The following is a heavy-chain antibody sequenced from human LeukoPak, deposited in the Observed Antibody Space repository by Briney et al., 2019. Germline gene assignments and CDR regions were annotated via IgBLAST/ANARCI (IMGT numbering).Heavy chain of an antibody. Sequence: SETLSLTCAVYGGSFSGYYWSWIRQPPGKGLEWIGEINHSGSTNYNPSLKSRVTISVDTSKNQFSLKLSSVTAADTTVYYCARAGPFAGSTVTSYYFDYWGQGTLATVSS. CDR3: ARAGPFAGSTVTSYYFDY. CDR1: GGSFSGYY. CDR2: INHSGST. J-gene: IGHJ4*02. V-gene: IGHV4-34*01. D-gene: IGHD4-17*01.